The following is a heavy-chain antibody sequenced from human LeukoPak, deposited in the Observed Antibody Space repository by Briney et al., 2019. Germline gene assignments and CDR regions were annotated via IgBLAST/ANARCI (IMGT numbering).Heavy chain of an antibody. CDR2: INWNGGST. Sequence: GGSLRLSCAASGFTFDDYGMSWVRQAPGKGLEWVSGINWNGGSTGYADSVKGRFTISRDNAKNSLYLQMNSLRAEDTAVYYCASTHSPYYYYYMDVWGKGTTVTVSS. CDR1: GFTFDDYG. CDR3: ASTHSPYYYYYMDV. J-gene: IGHJ6*03. V-gene: IGHV3-20*04.